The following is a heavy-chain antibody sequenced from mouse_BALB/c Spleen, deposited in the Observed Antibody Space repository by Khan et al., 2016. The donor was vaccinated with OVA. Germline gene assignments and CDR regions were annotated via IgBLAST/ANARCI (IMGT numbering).Heavy chain of an antibody. CDR2: VSSGSSTI. J-gene: IGHJ1*01. CDR3: ARSGGNFHWYFDD. CDR1: GFTFSSFG. V-gene: IGHV5-17*02. Sequence: EVELVESGGGLVQPGGSRKLSCAASGFTFSSFGMHWVRQAPKKGLEWVAYVSSGSSTIYYVDTVKGRFTISRDNPKNTLFLQMTSLRSEDTAMYYCARSGGNFHWYFDDWGAGTSVTVS. D-gene: IGHD2-1*01.